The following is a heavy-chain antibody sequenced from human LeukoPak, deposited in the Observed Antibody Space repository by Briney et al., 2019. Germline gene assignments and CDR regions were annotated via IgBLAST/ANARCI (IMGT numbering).Heavy chain of an antibody. V-gene: IGHV4-38-2*01. CDR2: IYYSGST. CDR1: AYSIYTGYY. Sequence: SETLSFNSSVSAYSIYTGYYWGWIRQPPGKGLEWIGSIYYSGSTYYNPSLKSRVTIFVDTSKNHFSLKLSSVTAADTAVYYCARHGSYYDSSGYYPFEDWGQGTLITVSS. J-gene: IGHJ4*02. CDR3: ARHGSYYDSSGYYPFED. D-gene: IGHD3-22*01.